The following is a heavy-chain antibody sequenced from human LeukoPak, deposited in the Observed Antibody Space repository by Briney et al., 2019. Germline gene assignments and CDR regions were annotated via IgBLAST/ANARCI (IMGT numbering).Heavy chain of an antibody. CDR3: AAVGIAAAGTYPLNY. CDR2: IFVGSGNT. CDR1: GFTFTSSA. Sequence: SVKVSCKASGFTFTSSAVQWVRQARGQRLEWIGWIFVGSGNTNYAQKFQERVTITRDMSTSTAYMELSSLRSEDTAVYYCAAVGIAAAGTYPLNYWGQGTLVTVSS. D-gene: IGHD6-13*01. J-gene: IGHJ4*02. V-gene: IGHV1-58*01.